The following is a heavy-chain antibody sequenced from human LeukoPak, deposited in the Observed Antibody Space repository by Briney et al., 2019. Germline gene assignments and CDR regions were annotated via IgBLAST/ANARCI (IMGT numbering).Heavy chain of an antibody. D-gene: IGHD1-26*01. CDR3: AREGSDYGDPIFDY. Sequence: GGSLRLSCAASGFTLSSYWMSWVRQAPGKGLEWVANIKQDGSEKYYVDSVKGRFTISRDNAKNSLYLQMNSLRAEDTAVYYCAREGSDYGDPIFDYWGQGTLVTVSS. CDR2: IKQDGSEK. J-gene: IGHJ4*02. V-gene: IGHV3-7*01. CDR1: GFTLSSYW.